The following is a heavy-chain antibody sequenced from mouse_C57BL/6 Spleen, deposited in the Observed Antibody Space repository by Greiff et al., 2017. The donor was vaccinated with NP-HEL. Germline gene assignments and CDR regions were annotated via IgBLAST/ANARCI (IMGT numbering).Heavy chain of an antibody. V-gene: IGHV1-55*01. CDR2: IYPGSGST. Sequence: QVQLQQPGAELVKPGASVKMSCKASGYTFTSYWITWVKQRPGQGLEWIGDIYPGSGSTNYNEKFKSKATLTVDTSSSTAYMQLSSLTSEDSAVYYCAIPIDYDGYFDVWGTGTTVTVSS. J-gene: IGHJ1*03. D-gene: IGHD2-4*01. CDR3: AIPIDYDGYFDV. CDR1: GYTFTSYW.